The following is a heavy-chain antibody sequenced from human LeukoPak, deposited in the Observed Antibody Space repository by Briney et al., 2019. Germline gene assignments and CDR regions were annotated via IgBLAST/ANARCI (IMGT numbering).Heavy chain of an antibody. J-gene: IGHJ6*03. D-gene: IGHD3-10*01. Sequence: GASVKVSCKASGYTFTGYYMHWVRQATGQGLEWMGWMNPNSGNTGYAQKFQGRVTMTRNTSISTAYMELSSLRSEDTAVYYCARGFYGSGSYSYYYYYMDVWGKGTTVTISS. CDR1: GYTFTGYY. CDR2: MNPNSGNT. V-gene: IGHV1-8*02. CDR3: ARGFYGSGSYSYYYYYMDV.